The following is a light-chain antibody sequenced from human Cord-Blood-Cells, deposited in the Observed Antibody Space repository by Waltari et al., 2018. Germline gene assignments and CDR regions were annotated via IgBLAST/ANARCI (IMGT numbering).Light chain of an antibody. CDR3: LLSYSGARV. Sequence: QAVVTQEPSFTLSPGGAGTLTCCPSTGAVPHGPYPYWFQQKPGQAPRTLIYDTSNKHPWTPARFSGSLLGGKAALTLSGAQPEDEAEYYCLLSYSGARVFGGGTKLTVL. CDR1: TGAVPHGPY. J-gene: IGLJ2*01. CDR2: DTS. V-gene: IGLV7-46*01.